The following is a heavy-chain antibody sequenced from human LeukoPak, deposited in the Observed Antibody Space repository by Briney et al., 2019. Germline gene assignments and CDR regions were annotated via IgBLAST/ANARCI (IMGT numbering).Heavy chain of an antibody. Sequence: SVKVSCKASGYTFTNYAMNWVRQAPGQGLEWMGRIIPILGIANYAQKFQGRVTITADKSTSTAYMELSSLRSEDTAVYYCAREGPDRGDAFDIWGQGTMVTVSS. V-gene: IGHV1-69*04. CDR1: GYTFTNYA. CDR2: IIPILGIA. J-gene: IGHJ3*02. CDR3: AREGPDRGDAFDI. D-gene: IGHD3-10*01.